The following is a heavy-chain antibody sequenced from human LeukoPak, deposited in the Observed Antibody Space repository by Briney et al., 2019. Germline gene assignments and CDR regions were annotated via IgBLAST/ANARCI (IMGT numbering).Heavy chain of an antibody. CDR3: ATTMVRELDY. CDR2: ISYDGSNK. CDR1: GFTFSSYA. V-gene: IGHV3-30-3*01. J-gene: IGHJ4*02. Sequence: PGGSLRLSCAASGFTFSSYAMHWVRQAPGKGREWVAVISYDGSNKYYADSVKGRFTISRDNSKNTLYLQMNSLRAEDTAVYYCATTMVRELDYWGQGTLVTASS. D-gene: IGHD3-10*01.